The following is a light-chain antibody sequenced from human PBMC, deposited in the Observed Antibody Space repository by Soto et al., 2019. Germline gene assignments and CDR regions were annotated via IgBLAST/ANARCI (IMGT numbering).Light chain of an antibody. V-gene: IGKV1-5*01. Sequence: DIPMTQSPSTLSTSIGDTVTLTCRASQSLTGRSAWYQQKPGRPPKLLIYDVSILESGVPSRFSGSDSGTDFTLTISSLRPDDFATFYCQQYKVYPYTFGQGTRLDI. CDR1: QSLTGR. CDR3: QQYKVYPYT. CDR2: DVS. J-gene: IGKJ2*01.